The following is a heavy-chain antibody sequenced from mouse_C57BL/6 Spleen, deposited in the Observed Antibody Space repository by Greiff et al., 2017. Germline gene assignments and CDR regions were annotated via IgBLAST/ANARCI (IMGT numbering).Heavy chain of an antibody. CDR3: ARWEGNRYYYAMDY. V-gene: IGHV1-81*01. CDR1: GYTFTSYG. D-gene: IGHD2-1*01. CDR2: IYPRSGNT. Sequence: LQESGAELARPGASVKLSCKASGYTFTSYGISWVKQRTGQGLEWIGEIYPRSGNTYYNEKFKGKATLTADKSSSTAYMELRSLTSEDSAVYFCARWEGNRYYYAMDYWGQGTSVTVSS. J-gene: IGHJ4*01.